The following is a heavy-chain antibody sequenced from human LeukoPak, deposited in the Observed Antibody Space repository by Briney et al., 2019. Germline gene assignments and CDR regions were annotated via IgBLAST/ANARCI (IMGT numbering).Heavy chain of an antibody. J-gene: IGHJ6*03. D-gene: IGHD1-14*01. CDR1: GFTFSSYA. Sequence: TGRSLRLSCAASGFTFSSYAMHWVRQAPGKGLEWVAVISYDGSNKYYADSVKGRFTISRDNSKNTLYLQMNSLRAEDTAVYYCARTRPDRDYYYYMDVWGKGTTVTLSS. CDR2: ISYDGSNK. V-gene: IGHV3-30*01. CDR3: ARTRPDRDYYYYMDV.